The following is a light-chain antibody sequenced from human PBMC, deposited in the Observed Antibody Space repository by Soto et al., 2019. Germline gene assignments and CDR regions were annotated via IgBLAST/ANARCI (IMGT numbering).Light chain of an antibody. Sequence: DIQMTQSPSSLSASVGDRVTITCQASQDISNYLNWYQQKPGKAPKLLIYDASNLETGVPSRFSGSGSGKDCNLTISSLQPEDIATYYCQQYDNLPSTFGQGTKLEIK. J-gene: IGKJ2*01. CDR3: QQYDNLPST. V-gene: IGKV1-33*01. CDR1: QDISNY. CDR2: DAS.